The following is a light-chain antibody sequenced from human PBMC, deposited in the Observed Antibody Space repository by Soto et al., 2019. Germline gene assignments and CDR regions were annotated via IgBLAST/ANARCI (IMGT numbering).Light chain of an antibody. CDR3: QQSYSTPPT. CDR1: QSISSY. CDR2: AAS. J-gene: IGKJ1*01. Sequence: DIQMTQSPSSLSASVGDRVTITCRASQSISSYLNWYQQKPWKAPKLLIYAASSLQSGVPSRFSGSGSGTAFTLTISSLQPEDFATYYCQQSYSTPPTFSQGTQVEIK. V-gene: IGKV1-39*01.